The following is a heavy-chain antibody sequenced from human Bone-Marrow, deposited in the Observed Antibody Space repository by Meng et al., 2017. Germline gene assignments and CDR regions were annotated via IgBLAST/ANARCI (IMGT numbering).Heavy chain of an antibody. Sequence: GESLKISCGASEFTFSTYWMTWVRQAPGKGLEWVANINQDGSEKYYVDSVKGRFTISRDNAKNSLYLQMNSLRADDTAVFYCARDGRGYGMDVWGQGTTVTGSS. CDR3: ARDGRGYGMDV. CDR1: EFTFSTYW. J-gene: IGHJ6*02. V-gene: IGHV3-7*01. CDR2: INQDGSEK. D-gene: IGHD3-10*01.